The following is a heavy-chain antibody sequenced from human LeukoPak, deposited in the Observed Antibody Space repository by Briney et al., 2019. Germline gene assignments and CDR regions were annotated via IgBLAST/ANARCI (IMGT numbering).Heavy chain of an antibody. V-gene: IGHV3-48*01. D-gene: IGHD1-14*01. Sequence: GGSLRLSCAASGFTFSSYSVNWVRQAPGKGLEWVSYISSSSSTIYYADSVKGRFTISRDNAKNSLYLQMNSLRAEDTAVYYCAKPARTDYADYWGQGTLVTVSS. J-gene: IGHJ4*02. CDR2: ISSSSSTI. CDR3: AKPARTDYADY. CDR1: GFTFSSYS.